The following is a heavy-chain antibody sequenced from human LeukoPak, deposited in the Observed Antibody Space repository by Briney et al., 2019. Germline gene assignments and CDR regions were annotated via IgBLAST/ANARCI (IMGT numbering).Heavy chain of an antibody. V-gene: IGHV4-30-4*01. CDR1: GGSISSGDYY. CDR2: IYYSGST. J-gene: IGHJ6*02. CDR3: ARGTYYYGSGSYLYYYYYGMDV. Sequence: SETLSLTCTVSGGSISSGDYYWSWIRQPPGKGLEWIGYIYYSGSTYYNPSLKSRVTISVDTSKNQFSLKLSSVTAADTAVYYCARGTYYYGSGSYLYYYYYGMDVWGQGTTVTVSS. D-gene: IGHD3-10*01.